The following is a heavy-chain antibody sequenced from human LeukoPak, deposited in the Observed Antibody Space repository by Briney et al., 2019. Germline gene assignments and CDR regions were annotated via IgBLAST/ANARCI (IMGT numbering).Heavy chain of an antibody. CDR3: ATIRDTAHRYWYFDL. CDR2: MYYSGST. D-gene: IGHD5-18*01. J-gene: IGHJ2*01. Sequence: SETLSLTCTVSGDSISSYYWSWIRQPPGKGLEWIGYMYYSGSTSYNPSLKSRVNMSVDTSKNQFSLKLSSVTAADTAVYYCATIRDTAHRYWYFDLWGRGTLVIVSS. V-gene: IGHV4-59*03. CDR1: GDSISSYY.